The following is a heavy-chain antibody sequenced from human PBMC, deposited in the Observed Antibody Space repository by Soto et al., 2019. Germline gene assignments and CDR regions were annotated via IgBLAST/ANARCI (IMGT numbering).Heavy chain of an antibody. CDR2: ISGSGGST. V-gene: IGHV3-23*01. Sequence: PGGSLRLSCAASGFTFSSYAMSWVRQAPGKGLEWVSAISGSGGSTYYADSVKGRFTISRDNSKNTLYLQMNSLRAEDTAVYYCAKGGTGFFGGLQKGGDVFDFGGQGTMVPVSS. CDR3: AKGGTGFFGGLQKGGDVFDF. CDR1: GFTFSSYA. D-gene: IGHD3-3*01. J-gene: IGHJ3*01.